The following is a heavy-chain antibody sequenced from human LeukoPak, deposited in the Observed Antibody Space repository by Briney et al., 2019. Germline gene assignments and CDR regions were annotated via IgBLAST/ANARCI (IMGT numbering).Heavy chain of an antibody. J-gene: IGHJ6*03. V-gene: IGHV4-28*01. CDR1: GYSISSSYS. D-gene: IGHD3-10*01. CDR3: ARSGYYYGSERYIYYYYYYMDV. Sequence: PSETLSLTCTLSGYSISSSYSWGRIHRLPGKGLDRIGHIYYGGSTTYNPSIKSRASMSVDPPKNQFSLKLSSVTAADTAVYYCARSGYYYGSERYIYYYYYYMDVWGKGITVTVSS. CDR2: IYYGGST.